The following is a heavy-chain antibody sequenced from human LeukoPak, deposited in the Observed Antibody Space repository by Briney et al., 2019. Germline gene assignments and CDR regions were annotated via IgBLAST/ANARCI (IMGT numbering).Heavy chain of an antibody. D-gene: IGHD2-21*01. CDR3: ASDPRNIPTPPFDY. CDR2: INPNNGDT. J-gene: IGHJ4*02. V-gene: IGHV1-2*02. CDR1: GYTFTAQY. Sequence: GASVKVSCKASGYTFTAQYMHWVRQAPGQGLEWMGWINPNNGDTKYAQSFLGRVTMTRDTSTTTAYLELRSLRSDDTAVYFCASDPRNIPTPPFDYWGQGTLVTVSS.